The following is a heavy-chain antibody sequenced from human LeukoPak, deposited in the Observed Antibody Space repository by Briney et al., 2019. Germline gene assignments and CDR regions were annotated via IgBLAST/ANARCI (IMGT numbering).Heavy chain of an antibody. Sequence: PSETLSLTCAVSGVSISGSGHYWGWIRQPPGKGLEWIGNIYHSGSTYYNASLQSRVTISIDTSKNQFSLRLNSVTAADTAMYYCAKSGGYGLIDCWGQGTLVTVSS. D-gene: IGHD1-26*01. V-gene: IGHV4-39*01. J-gene: IGHJ4*02. CDR3: AKSGGYGLIDC. CDR1: GVSISGSGHY. CDR2: IYHSGST.